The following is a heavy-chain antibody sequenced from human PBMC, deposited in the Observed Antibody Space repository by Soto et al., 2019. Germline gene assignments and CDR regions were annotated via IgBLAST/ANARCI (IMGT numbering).Heavy chain of an antibody. CDR1: GFTFSSYA. J-gene: IGHJ2*01. V-gene: IGHV3-23*01. CDR3: AKTQGYFDL. Sequence: LRLSCAASGFTFSSYAMTWVRQAPGKGLEWVSVVTGSGGATNYADSVKGRFTISRDNSKNTLYLQMNSLRAEDTAVYYCAKTQGYFDLWGRGTLVTVSS. CDR2: VTGSGGAT.